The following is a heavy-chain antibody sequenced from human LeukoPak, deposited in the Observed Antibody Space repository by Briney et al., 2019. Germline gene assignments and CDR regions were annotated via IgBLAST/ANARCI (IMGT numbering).Heavy chain of an antibody. D-gene: IGHD2-15*01. CDR1: GFTFDDYA. CDR2: ITWNSGSI. CDR3: AKDYCSGGSCYAFDL. J-gene: IGHJ3*01. Sequence: GRSLRLSCAASGFTFDDYAMHWVQQAPGKGLEWVSGITWNSGSIGYADSVKGRFTISRDNAKNSLYLQMNSLRAEDMALYYCAKDYCSGGSCYAFDLWGQGTMVTVSS. V-gene: IGHV3-9*03.